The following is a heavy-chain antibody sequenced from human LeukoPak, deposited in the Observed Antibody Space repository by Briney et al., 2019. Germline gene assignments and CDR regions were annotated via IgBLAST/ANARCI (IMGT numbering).Heavy chain of an antibody. CDR1: GYTFTGYY. Sequence: ASVKVSCKASGYTFTGYYMHWVRQAPGQGLEWMGWINPNGGGTNYAQKFQGRVTMTRDTSISTAYMELSRLRSDDTAVYYCARQTPTPYYYDSSGYSNWFDPWGQGTLVTVSS. V-gene: IGHV1-2*02. CDR2: INPNGGGT. D-gene: IGHD3-22*01. CDR3: ARQTPTPYYYDSSGYSNWFDP. J-gene: IGHJ5*02.